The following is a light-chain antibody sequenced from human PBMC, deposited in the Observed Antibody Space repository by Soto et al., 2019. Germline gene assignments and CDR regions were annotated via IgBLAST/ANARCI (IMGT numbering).Light chain of an antibody. CDR2: AAS. CDR3: LRSYSTPMT. Sequence: DIQMTQSPSSLSASVGDRVTITCRASQSISSYLNWYQQKPGKAPKLLIYAASSLQSGLPSRFIGSISGTEFPLTISSLHPEDFATYRCLRSYSTPMTFSQGTRLEIK. J-gene: IGKJ5*01. CDR1: QSISSY. V-gene: IGKV1-39*01.